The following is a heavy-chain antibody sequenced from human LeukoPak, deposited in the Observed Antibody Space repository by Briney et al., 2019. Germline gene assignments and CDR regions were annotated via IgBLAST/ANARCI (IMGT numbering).Heavy chain of an antibody. J-gene: IGHJ4*02. Sequence: GGSLRLSCAASGFTFSSYAMSWVRQAPGKGLEWVSAISGSGGSTYYADSVKGRFTISRDNSKNTLYLQMNSLGAEDTAVYYCAKGSSSGWYLIDYWGQGTLVTVSS. CDR2: ISGSGGST. CDR1: GFTFSSYA. CDR3: AKGSSSGWYLIDY. D-gene: IGHD6-19*01. V-gene: IGHV3-23*01.